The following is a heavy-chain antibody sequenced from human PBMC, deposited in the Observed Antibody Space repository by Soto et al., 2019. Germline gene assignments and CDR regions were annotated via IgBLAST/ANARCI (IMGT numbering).Heavy chain of an antibody. CDR3: ARDADIVVVPAAMSSDMDV. CDR2: ISSSSSYI. CDR1: GFTFSSYS. D-gene: IGHD2-2*01. V-gene: IGHV3-21*01. Sequence: GGSLRLSCAASGFTFSSYSMNWVRQAPGKGLEWVSSISSSSSYIYYADSVKGRFTISRDNAKNSLYLQMNSLRAEDTAVYYCARDADIVVVPAAMSSDMDVWGKGTTVTVSS. J-gene: IGHJ6*03.